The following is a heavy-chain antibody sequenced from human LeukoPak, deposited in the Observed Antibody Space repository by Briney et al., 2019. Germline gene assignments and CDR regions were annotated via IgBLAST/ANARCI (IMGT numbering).Heavy chain of an antibody. CDR1: GYTFTSYG. Sequence: ASVKVSCKASGYTFTSYGISWVRQAPGQGLEWMGWISAYNGNTNYAQKLQGRVTMTTDTSTSTAYMELRSLRSDDTAVYYCAREMGYDFWSGYYGGPYYFDYWGQGTLVTVSS. V-gene: IGHV1-18*01. CDR3: AREMGYDFWSGYYGGPYYFDY. J-gene: IGHJ4*02. CDR2: ISAYNGNT. D-gene: IGHD3-3*01.